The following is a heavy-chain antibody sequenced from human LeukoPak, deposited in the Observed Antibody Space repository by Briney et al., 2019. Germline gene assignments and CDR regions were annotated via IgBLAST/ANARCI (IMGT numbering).Heavy chain of an antibody. Sequence: GGSLRLSCAASGFTFSSYGMHWVRQAPGKGLEWVANIKQDGSEKYYVDSVKGRFTISRDNAKNSLYLQMNSLRAEDMALYYCAKDAYSYGRLLGGNAFDIWGQGTMVTVSS. CDR3: AKDAYSYGRLLGGNAFDI. D-gene: IGHD5-18*01. V-gene: IGHV3-7*03. J-gene: IGHJ3*02. CDR1: GFTFSSYG. CDR2: IKQDGSEK.